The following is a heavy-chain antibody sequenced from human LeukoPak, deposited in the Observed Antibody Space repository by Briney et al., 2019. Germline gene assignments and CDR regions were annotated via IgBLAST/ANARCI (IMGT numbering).Heavy chain of an antibody. CDR3: AKTMVRGVIIRGKIGYFDY. CDR1: GFTFSSYA. J-gene: IGHJ4*02. Sequence: GGSLRLSCAASGFTFSSYAMSWVRQAPGKGLEWVSAISGSGGSTYYADSVKGRFTTSRDNSKNTLYLQMNSLRAEDTAVYYCAKTMVRGVIIRGKIGYFDYWGQGTLVTVSS. CDR2: ISGSGGST. V-gene: IGHV3-23*01. D-gene: IGHD3-10*01.